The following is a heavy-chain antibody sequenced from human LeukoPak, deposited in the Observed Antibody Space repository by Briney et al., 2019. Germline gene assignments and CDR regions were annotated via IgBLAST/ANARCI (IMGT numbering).Heavy chain of an antibody. CDR2: VYYSGST. CDR1: GGSINGYY. CDR3: ARGFDCSSTSCYGVYYYYYGMDV. V-gene: IGHV4-59*01. D-gene: IGHD2-2*01. Sequence: PSGTLSLTCAVSGGSINGYYWTWIRQSPGKGLEWIGYVYYSGSTNYNPSLKSRVTISVDTSKDQFSLKLSSVTAADTAVYYCARGFDCSSTSCYGVYYYYYGMDVWGQGTTVTVSS. J-gene: IGHJ6*02.